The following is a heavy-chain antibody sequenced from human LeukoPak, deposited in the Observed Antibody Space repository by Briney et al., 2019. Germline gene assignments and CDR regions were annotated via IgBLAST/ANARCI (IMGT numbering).Heavy chain of an antibody. Sequence: GRSLRLSCAASGFTFSSYGMHWVRQAPGKGLEWVAVISYDGSNKYYADSVKGRFTISRDNSKNTLYLQMNSLRAEDTAVYYCAKDFSYYYDSSGSHLDYWGQGTLVTVSS. J-gene: IGHJ4*02. CDR3: AKDFSYYYDSSGSHLDY. CDR1: GFTFSSYG. D-gene: IGHD3-22*01. V-gene: IGHV3-30*18. CDR2: ISYDGSNK.